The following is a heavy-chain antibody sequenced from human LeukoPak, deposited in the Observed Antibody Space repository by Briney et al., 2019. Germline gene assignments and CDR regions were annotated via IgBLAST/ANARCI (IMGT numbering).Heavy chain of an antibody. CDR3: ARGSHAYQVLTYFDY. J-gene: IGHJ4*02. V-gene: IGHV5-51*01. CDR1: GYSFTSYW. D-gene: IGHD2-2*01. CDR2: IYPGDSDT. Sequence: GESLQISCQGSGYSFTSYWIGWVRQMPGKGLEWMGIIYPGDSDTRYSPSFQGQVTISADKSISTAYLQWSSLKASDTAMYYCARGSHAYQVLTYFDYWGQGTLVTVSS.